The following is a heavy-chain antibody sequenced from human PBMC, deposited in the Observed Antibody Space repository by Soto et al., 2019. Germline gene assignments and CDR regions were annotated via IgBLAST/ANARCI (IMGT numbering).Heavy chain of an antibody. J-gene: IGHJ4*02. CDR2: INHSGST. D-gene: IGHD6-6*01. CDR1: GGSFSGYY. Sequence: PSETLSLTCAVYGGSFSGYYWSWIRQPPGKGLEWIGEINHSGSTNYNPSLKSRVTISVDTSKNQFSLKLSSVTAADTAVYYCARAPKVSGSSQTRPDFWGQGTLVTVS. V-gene: IGHV4-34*01. CDR3: ARAPKVSGSSQTRPDF.